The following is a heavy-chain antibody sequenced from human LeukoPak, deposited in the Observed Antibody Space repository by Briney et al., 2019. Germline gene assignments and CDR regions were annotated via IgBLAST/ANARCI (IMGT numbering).Heavy chain of an antibody. CDR2: ISSSGSNK. CDR3: GSDGSGSPDY. V-gene: IGHV3-11*01. Sequence: GGSLRLSCAASGFTFSDYYMSWIRQAPGKGLEWVSYISSSGSNKYYADSVKGRFTISRDNANKSLYLHMSSLRAEDTALYYCGSDGSGSPDYWDQGTLVTVSS. D-gene: IGHD5-12*01. CDR1: GFTFSDYY. J-gene: IGHJ4*02.